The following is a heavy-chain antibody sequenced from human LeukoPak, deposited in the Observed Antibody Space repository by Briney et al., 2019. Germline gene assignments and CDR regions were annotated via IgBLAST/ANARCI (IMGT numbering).Heavy chain of an antibody. D-gene: IGHD1-26*01. CDR2: VYYSGST. J-gene: IGHJ4*02. CDR3: ARQDEWELPFDY. CDR1: GGSTINYY. V-gene: IGHV4-59*08. Sequence: SETLSLTCDVSGGSTINYYWSWIRQPPGKGLEWIGFVYYSGSTSYNPSLKSRVTISLDTSKNQFSLKLTSVTATDPAVYYCARQDEWELPFDYWGQGTLVTVSS.